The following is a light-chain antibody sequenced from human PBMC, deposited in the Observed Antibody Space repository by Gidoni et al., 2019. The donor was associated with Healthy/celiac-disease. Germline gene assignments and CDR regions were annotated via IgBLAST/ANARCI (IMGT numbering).Light chain of an antibody. CDR3: QQYYSTPPHT. V-gene: IGKV4-1*01. CDR2: WAS. CDR1: QSVLYSSNNKNY. J-gene: IGKJ2*01. Sequence: DIMMTESPDSLAVSLGERATINCKSTQSVLYSSNNKNYLAWYQQKPGQPPKLLIYWASTRGSGVPDRFSGSGSGTDFTLTISSLQAEDVAVYYCQQYYSTPPHTFGQXTKLEIK.